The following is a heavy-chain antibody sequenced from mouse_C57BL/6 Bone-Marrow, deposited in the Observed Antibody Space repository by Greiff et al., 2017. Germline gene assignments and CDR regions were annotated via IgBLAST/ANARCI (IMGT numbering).Heavy chain of an antibody. V-gene: IGHV2-2*01. CDR1: GFSLTSYG. CDR2: IWSGGST. J-gene: IGHJ4*01. CDR3: ARNGSGYYYYAMDY. Sequence: VKLMESGPGLVQPSQSLSITCTVSGFSLTSYGVHWVRQSPGKGLEWLGVIWSGGSTDYNAAFISRLSISKDNSKSQVFFKMNSLQADDTAIYYCARNGSGYYYYAMDYWGQGTSVTVSS. D-gene: IGHD3-2*02.